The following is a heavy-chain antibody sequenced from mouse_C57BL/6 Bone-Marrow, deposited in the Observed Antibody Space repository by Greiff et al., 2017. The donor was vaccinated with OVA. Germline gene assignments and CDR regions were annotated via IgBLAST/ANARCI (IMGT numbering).Heavy chain of an antibody. CDR1: GYTFTEYT. Sequence: QVQLQQSGAELVKPGASVKLSCKASGYTFTEYTIHWVKQRSGQGLEWIGQIYPGDGDTNYNGKFKGKATLTADKSSSTAYMQLSSLTSEDSAVYFCARERGYYYGSSYGRFDYWGQGTTLTVSS. V-gene: IGHV1-80*01. J-gene: IGHJ2*01. CDR3: ARERGYYYGSSYGRFDY. D-gene: IGHD1-1*01. CDR2: IYPGDGDT.